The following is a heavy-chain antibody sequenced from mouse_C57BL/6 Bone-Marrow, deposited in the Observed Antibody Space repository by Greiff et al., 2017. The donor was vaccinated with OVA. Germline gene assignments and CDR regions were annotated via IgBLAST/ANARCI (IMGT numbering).Heavy chain of an antibody. D-gene: IGHD1-1*01. V-gene: IGHV1-39*01. J-gene: IGHJ3*01. CDR1: GYSFTDYN. Sequence: EVQRVESGPELVKPGASVKLSCKASGYSFTDYNMNWVQQSNGKSLEWIGVINPNYGTTSYNQKIKGTATSTVDQYSSTAYMQLNSLTAKDSADYYCAKFIITPEAYWGQGTLVTVSA. CDR2: INPNYGTT. CDR3: AKFIITPEAY.